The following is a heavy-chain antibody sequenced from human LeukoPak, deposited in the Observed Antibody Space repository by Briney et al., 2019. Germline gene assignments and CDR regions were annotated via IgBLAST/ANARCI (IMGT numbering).Heavy chain of an antibody. D-gene: IGHD2-15*01. CDR3: AREYCSGGSCYSYWFDP. V-gene: IGHV3-21*01. CDR2: ISSSSSYI. Sequence: GGSLRLSCAASGFTFSSYSMNWVRQAPGKGLEWVSSISSSSSYIYYADSVKGRFTISRDNAKNSLCLQVNSLRAEDTAVYYCAREYCSGGSCYSYWFDPWGQGTLVTVSS. J-gene: IGHJ5*02. CDR1: GFTFSSYS.